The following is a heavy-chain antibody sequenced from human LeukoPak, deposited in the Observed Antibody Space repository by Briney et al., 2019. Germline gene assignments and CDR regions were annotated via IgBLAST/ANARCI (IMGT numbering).Heavy chain of an antibody. D-gene: IGHD2-2*01. CDR3: TKDRYCTTTNCPFDY. CDR1: GFTFDDYA. V-gene: IGHV3-43*02. CDR2: ISGDGGST. J-gene: IGHJ4*02. Sequence: QPGGSLRLSCAASGFTFDDYAMHWVRQAPGKGLEWGYLISGDGGSTYYADSVKGRFTISRDNSKNSLYLQMNRLKTEDTALYYCTKDRYCTTTNCPFDYWGQGTMVTVSS.